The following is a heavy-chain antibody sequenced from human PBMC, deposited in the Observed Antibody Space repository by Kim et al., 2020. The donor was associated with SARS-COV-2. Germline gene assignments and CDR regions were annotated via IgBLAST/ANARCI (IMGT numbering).Heavy chain of an antibody. D-gene: IGHD1-26*01. CDR3: TTPWGELLLGGMDV. CDR2: IRSKANSYAT. CDR1: GFTFSGSA. V-gene: IGHV3-73*01. J-gene: IGHJ6*02. Sequence: GGSLRLSCAASGFTFSGSATHWVRQASGKGLEWVGRIRSKANSYATAYAASVKGRFTISRDDSKNTAYLQMNSLKTEDTAVYYCTTPWGELLLGGMDVWGQGTTVTVSS.